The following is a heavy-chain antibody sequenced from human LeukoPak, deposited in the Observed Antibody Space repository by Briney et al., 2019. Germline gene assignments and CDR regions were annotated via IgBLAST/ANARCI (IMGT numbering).Heavy chain of an antibody. CDR1: GYTSTDYL. V-gene: IGHV1-2*02. Sequence: ASVKVSCKVSGYTSTDYLIHWVRRVPGQGLEWMGWMNPNSGDTSYAQRFHDRVMMTRDTSVTTVYLEVTSPPSDDTAVFYCASKAGNFQLRPTFDFWGQGTLLIVSS. CDR3: ASKAGNFQLRPTFDF. D-gene: IGHD1-1*01. CDR2: MNPNSGDT. J-gene: IGHJ4*02.